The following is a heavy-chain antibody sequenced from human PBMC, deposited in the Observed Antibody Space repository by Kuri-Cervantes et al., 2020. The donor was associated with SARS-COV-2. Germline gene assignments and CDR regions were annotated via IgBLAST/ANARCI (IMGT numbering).Heavy chain of an antibody. J-gene: IGHJ6*03. CDR1: GFIFSSHS. D-gene: IGHD6-6*01. V-gene: IGHV3-21*01. CDR3: ARDFKLRVEYSSSSQYFYYMDV. CDR2: ISSSSSYI. Sequence: GGALRLSCAASGFIFSSHSMNWVRQAPGKGLEWVSSISSSSSYIFYADSVKGRFTISRDNAKNSLSLQMNSLRAEDTAVYYCARDFKLRVEYSSSSQYFYYMDVLGKGTTVTVSS.